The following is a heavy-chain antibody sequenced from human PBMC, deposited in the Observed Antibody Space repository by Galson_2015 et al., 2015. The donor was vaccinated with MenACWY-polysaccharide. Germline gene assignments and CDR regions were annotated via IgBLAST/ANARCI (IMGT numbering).Heavy chain of an antibody. CDR2: ISGSGSTT. CDR3: AKRAPMGTSLFYGMDV. D-gene: IGHD3-10*01. Sequence: SLRLSCAASGFTFSNYAMSWVRQAPGKGLDWVSAISGSGSTTYYADSVKGRFAISRDNSKNTLYLQMSSLRAEDTAVYYCAKRAPMGTSLFYGMDVWGQGTTVTVSS. V-gene: IGHV3-23*01. J-gene: IGHJ6*02. CDR1: GFTFSNYA.